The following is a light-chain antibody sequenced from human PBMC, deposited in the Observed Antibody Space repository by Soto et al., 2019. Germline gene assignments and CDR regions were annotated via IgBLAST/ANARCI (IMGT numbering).Light chain of an antibody. CDR1: SSDVGGYNY. V-gene: IGLV2-14*01. J-gene: IGLJ2*01. Sequence: QSVLTQPASVSGSPGQSITISCTGTSSDVGGYNYVSWYQQHPGKAPKVMIYDVSNRPSGVSNRFSGSKSGNTASLTISGLQAEDEADYYCSSYTSSSTVLFGGGTKLTVL. CDR3: SSYTSSSTVL. CDR2: DVS.